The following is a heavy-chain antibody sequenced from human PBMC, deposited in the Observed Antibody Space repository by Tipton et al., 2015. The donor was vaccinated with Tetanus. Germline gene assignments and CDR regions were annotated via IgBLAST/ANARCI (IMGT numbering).Heavy chain of an antibody. Sequence: SLRLSCAASGFTFSDHYMDWVRQAPGKGLEWVGRSKNKANSYTTEYAASVKGRFSISRDDSEKSLYLQMNSLKTEDTAVYYCARDGDYYGSGSSWWFDPWGQGTLVTVSS. CDR2: SKNKANSYTT. CDR3: ARDGDYYGSGSSWWFDP. V-gene: IGHV3-72*01. CDR1: GFTFSDHY. J-gene: IGHJ5*02. D-gene: IGHD3-10*01.